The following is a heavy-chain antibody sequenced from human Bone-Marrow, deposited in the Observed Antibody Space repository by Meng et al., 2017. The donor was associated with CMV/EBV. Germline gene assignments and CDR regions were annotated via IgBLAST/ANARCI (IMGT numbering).Heavy chain of an antibody. CDR2: IYSGGST. Sequence: GESLKISCAASGFTVSSNYMSWVRQAPGKGLEWVSVIYSGGSTYYADSVKGRFTISRDNSKNTLYLQMNSLRAEDTAVYYCARDRHDFWSGYYSGWFDPWGQGTLVTVYS. CDR1: GFTVSSNY. D-gene: IGHD3-3*01. CDR3: ARDRHDFWSGYYSGWFDP. V-gene: IGHV3-66*02. J-gene: IGHJ5*02.